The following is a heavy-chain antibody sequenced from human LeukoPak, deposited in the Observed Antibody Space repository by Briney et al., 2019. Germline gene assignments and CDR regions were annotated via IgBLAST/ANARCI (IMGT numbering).Heavy chain of an antibody. J-gene: IGHJ4*02. V-gene: IGHV3-21*01. Sequence: GGSLRLSCAASGFTFSTYSMNWVRQAPGKGLEWVSSITSGGDYIYYADSVKGRFTTSRDNAKNSLSLQLNSLRVEDTAVYYCARGHYDVLAASYKWTPDYWGQGTLVTVSS. CDR1: GFTFSTYS. CDR3: ARGHYDVLAASYKWTPDY. CDR2: ITSGGDYI. D-gene: IGHD3-9*01.